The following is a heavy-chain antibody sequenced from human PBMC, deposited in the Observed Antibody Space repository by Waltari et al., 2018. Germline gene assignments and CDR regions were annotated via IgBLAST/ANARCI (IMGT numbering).Heavy chain of an antibody. CDR2: INHSGST. CDR3: ARDRPGNFDY. CDR1: GGSFSDYY. Sequence: QMQLQQWGAGLLKPSETLSLTCAVYGGSFSDYYWSWILKPPGNGLQWIGEINHSGSTNYNPSLKSRVTISVDTSKNQFSLKLSSVTAADTAVYYCARDRPGNFDYWGQGTLVTVSS. J-gene: IGHJ4*02. D-gene: IGHD2-2*01. V-gene: IGHV4-34*01.